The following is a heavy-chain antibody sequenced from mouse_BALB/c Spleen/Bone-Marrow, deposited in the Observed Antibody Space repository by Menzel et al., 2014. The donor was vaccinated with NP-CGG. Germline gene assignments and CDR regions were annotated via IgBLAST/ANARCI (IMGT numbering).Heavy chain of an antibody. J-gene: IGHJ2*01. CDR3: ARGTGYYFDY. Sequence: VQLQQSGPSLVKPSQTLSLTCSVTGDSITNAYWNWIRKFPGNKIDYMGYISYSGNTYYNPSLKSRISITRDTSKNQFYLQLNSVTTEDTATYLCARGTGYYFDYWGQGTTLTVSS. CDR1: GDSITNAY. V-gene: IGHV3-8*02. D-gene: IGHD3-3*01. CDR2: ISYSGNT.